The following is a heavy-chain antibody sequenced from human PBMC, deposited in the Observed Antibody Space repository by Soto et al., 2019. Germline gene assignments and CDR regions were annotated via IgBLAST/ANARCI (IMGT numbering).Heavy chain of an antibody. CDR1: GFSLSTTGVG. Sequence: QITLKESGPPLVKPTQTLTLTCSFSGFSLSTTGVGVGWIRQSPGKALEWLAIIYWDSDKRYSPSLKSRVTITKDTSKNQVVLTVTNMDPVDTGTYYCARSLWFGELHWGQGALVTVSS. CDR3: ARSLWFGELH. D-gene: IGHD3-10*01. CDR2: IYWDSDK. J-gene: IGHJ4*02. V-gene: IGHV2-5*02.